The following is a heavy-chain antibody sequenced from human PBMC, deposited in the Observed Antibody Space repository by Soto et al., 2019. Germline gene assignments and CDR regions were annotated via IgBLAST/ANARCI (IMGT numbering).Heavy chain of an antibody. V-gene: IGHV4-31*03. CDR1: GGSISSGGYY. Sequence: TSETLSLTCTVSGGSISSGGYYWSWIRQHPGKGLEWIGYIYYSGSTYYNPSLKGRVTISVDTSKNQFSLKLSSVTAADTAVYYCARFFGEYSSSWYWFDPWGQGTLVTVSS. CDR2: IYYSGST. D-gene: IGHD6-13*01. J-gene: IGHJ5*02. CDR3: ARFFGEYSSSWYWFDP.